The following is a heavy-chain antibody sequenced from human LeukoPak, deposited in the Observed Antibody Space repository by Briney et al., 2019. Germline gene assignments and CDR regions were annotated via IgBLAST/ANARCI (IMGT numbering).Heavy chain of an antibody. Sequence: PETLSLTCTVSGVSISTHFYYWGWIRQTPGKALEWIGNMYYRGSTYYNPSLNSRVSMSLDTSKNQFSLRLSSVTAADTAVYFCVRSETIWYYFDYWGQGRLVTVSS. J-gene: IGHJ4*02. CDR2: MYYRGST. D-gene: IGHD1-7*01. CDR1: GVSISTHFYY. V-gene: IGHV4-39*07. CDR3: VRSETIWYYFDY.